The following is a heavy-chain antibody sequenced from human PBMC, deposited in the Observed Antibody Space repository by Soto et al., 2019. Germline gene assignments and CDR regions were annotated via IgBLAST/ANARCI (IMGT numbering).Heavy chain of an antibody. D-gene: IGHD3-16*01. V-gene: IGHV1-8*01. Sequence: VASVNVSRKASGYSFTNNDVSWVRQATGQGLEWMGWMNPGSGDTGYAQKFQGRVTMTRDISIATAYMELNNLRSDDTAIYYCARMETFGSLNWFDPWGQGTLVTVSS. J-gene: IGHJ5*02. CDR1: GYSFTNND. CDR3: ARMETFGSLNWFDP. CDR2: MNPGSGDT.